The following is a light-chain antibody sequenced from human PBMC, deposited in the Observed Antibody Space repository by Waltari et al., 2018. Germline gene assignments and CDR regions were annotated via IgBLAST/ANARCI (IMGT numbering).Light chain of an antibody. CDR2: GAS. CDR3: QQDVRLVPLT. V-gene: IGKV3-20*01. CDR1: QSVDNNY. Sequence: VLTQSPGTLSLSPGERATLSCRASQSVDNNYLAWYQQKPGQAPRLLSYGASNRARGSPDRVRGSGAGTDGTRTSSRLEPEEFAVYYCQQDVRLVPLTFGGGTKVESK. J-gene: IGKJ4*01.